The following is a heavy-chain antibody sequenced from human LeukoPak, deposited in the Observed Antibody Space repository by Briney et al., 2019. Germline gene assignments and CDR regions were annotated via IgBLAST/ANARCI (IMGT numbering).Heavy chain of an antibody. J-gene: IGHJ4*02. CDR2: IYYSGNT. CDR1: GGSISSSSYC. V-gene: IGHV4-39*01. Sequence: KPSETLSLTCTVSGGSISSSSYCWGWIRQPPGKGLEWIGSIYYSGNTYYNPSLKSRVTISVDTSKNQFYLKLSSVTAADTAVYYCARERYYYDSSSEGNFWGQGTLVTVSS. D-gene: IGHD3-22*01. CDR3: ARERYYYDSSSEGNF.